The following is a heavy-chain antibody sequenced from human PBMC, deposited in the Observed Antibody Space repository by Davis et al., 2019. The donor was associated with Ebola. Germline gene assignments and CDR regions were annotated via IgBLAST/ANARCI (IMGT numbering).Heavy chain of an antibody. V-gene: IGHV1-18*01. CDR3: ARRLGSGYQEDAFDI. CDR2: ISAYNGNT. J-gene: IGHJ3*02. Sequence: AASVKVSCKASGYTFTSYGISWVRQAPGQGLEWMGWISAYNGNTNYAQKLQGRVTMTTDTSTSTAYMELRSLRSDDTPVYYCARRLGSGYQEDAFDIWGQGTMVTVSS. D-gene: IGHD3-22*01. CDR1: GYTFTSYG.